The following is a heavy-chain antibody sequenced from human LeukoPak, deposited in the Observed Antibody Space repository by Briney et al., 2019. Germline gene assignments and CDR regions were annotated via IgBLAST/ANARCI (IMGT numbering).Heavy chain of an antibody. J-gene: IGHJ4*02. V-gene: IGHV3-21*01. CDR1: GFTFSSYS. CDR2: ISSSSSYI. D-gene: IGHD6-19*01. CDR3: ARDYGQQWLVRGFDY. Sequence: PGGSLSLSCAASGFTFSSYSMNWVRQAPGKGLEWVSSISSSSSYIYYADSVKGRFTISRDNAKNSLYLQMNSLRAEDTAVYYCARDYGQQWLVRGFDYWGQGTLVTVSS.